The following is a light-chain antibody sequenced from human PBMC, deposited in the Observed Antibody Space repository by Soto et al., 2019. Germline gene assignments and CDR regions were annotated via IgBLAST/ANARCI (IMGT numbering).Light chain of an antibody. J-gene: IGLJ1*01. Sequence: QSALTQPRSVSGSPGQSVTISCTGTTSNVGAYNYVSWYQQYPGKAPKLMIYDVTKRPSGVPDRFSGSKSGNTASLTFSGLQAEDEADYYCCSYAGSYTYVFGTGTKVTVL. V-gene: IGLV2-11*01. CDR1: TSNVGAYNY. CDR3: CSYAGSYTYV. CDR2: DVT.